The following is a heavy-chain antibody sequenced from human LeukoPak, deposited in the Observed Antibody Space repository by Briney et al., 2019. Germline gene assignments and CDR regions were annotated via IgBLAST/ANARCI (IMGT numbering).Heavy chain of an antibody. CDR2: IYYSGST. CDR1: GGSISSYY. D-gene: IGHD2-21*02. Sequence: SETLSLTCTVSGGSISSYYWSWIRQPPGKGLEWLGYIYYSGSTNYNPSLKSRVTISVDTSKNQFSLKLSSVTAADTAVYYCARSAGDCGGDCWFSNWFDPWGQGTLVTVSS. J-gene: IGHJ5*02. V-gene: IGHV4-59*08. CDR3: ARSAGDCGGDCWFSNWFDP.